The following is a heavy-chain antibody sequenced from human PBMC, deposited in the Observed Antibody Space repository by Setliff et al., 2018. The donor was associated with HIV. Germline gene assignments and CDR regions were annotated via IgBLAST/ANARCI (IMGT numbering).Heavy chain of an antibody. J-gene: IGHJ6*03. D-gene: IGHD6-13*01. CDR2: MQHSGRT. CDR3: ARVSCSSWYSIPRYYYYSMDV. CDR1: GGSFSGYC. V-gene: IGHV4-34*01. Sequence: NPSETLSLTCAVYGGSFSGYCWSWIRQPPGKGLEWIGEMQHSGRTNYNPSLNSRVTMSVDKSRNQFSLKVSSVTAADTAVYYCARVSCSSWYSIPRYYYYSMDVWGKGTTVTVSS.